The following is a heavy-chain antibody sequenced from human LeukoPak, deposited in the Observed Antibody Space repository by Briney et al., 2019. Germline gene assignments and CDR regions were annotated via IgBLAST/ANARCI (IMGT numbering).Heavy chain of an antibody. V-gene: IGHV1-2*02. J-gene: IGHJ6*03. CDR1: GYTFTGYY. CDR3: ARGTRYTMVRGVIKLSDYYYYMDV. D-gene: IGHD3-10*01. Sequence: ASVKVSCKASGYTFTGYYMHWVRQAPGQGLEWMGWINPNSGGTNYAQKFQGRVTMTRDTSISTAYMELSRLRSDDTAVYYCARGTRYTMVRGVIKLSDYYYYMDVWGKGTTVTISS. CDR2: INPNSGGT.